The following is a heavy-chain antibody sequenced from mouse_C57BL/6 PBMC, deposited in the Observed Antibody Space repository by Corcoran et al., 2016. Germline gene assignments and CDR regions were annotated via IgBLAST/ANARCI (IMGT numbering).Heavy chain of an antibody. CDR1: GYTFTDYY. V-gene: IGHV1-26*01. J-gene: IGHJ1*03. D-gene: IGHD2-1*01. CDR2: INPNNGGT. Sequence: EVQLQQSGPELVKPGASVKISCKASGYTFTDYYMNWVKQSHGKSLEWIGDINPNNGGTSYNQKFKGKATLTVDKSSSTASMELRSLTSEDSAVYYCARRAYGNHWYFDVWDTGTTVTVSS. CDR3: ARRAYGNHWYFDV.